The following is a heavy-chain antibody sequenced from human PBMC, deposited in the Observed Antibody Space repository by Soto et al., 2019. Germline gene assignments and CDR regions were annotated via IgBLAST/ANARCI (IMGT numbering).Heavy chain of an antibody. J-gene: IGHJ4*02. CDR3: AGGNYLDN. CDR1: GFTLSSYW. Sequence: EVQLVESGGGLVQPGGSLRLSCAASGFTLSSYWMTWVRQAPGKGLEWVANIKQDGSEKYYMDSVKGRFTISRDNAKNSLSLQMNSLRAEDTAVYYCAGGNYLDNWGQGTLVTVSS. CDR2: IKQDGSEK. V-gene: IGHV3-7*04.